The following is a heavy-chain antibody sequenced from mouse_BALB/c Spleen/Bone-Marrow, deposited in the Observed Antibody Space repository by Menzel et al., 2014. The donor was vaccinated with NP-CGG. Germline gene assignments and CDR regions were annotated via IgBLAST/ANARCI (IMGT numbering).Heavy chain of an antibody. CDR2: INPSNGRT. CDR1: GYTFTSYW. V-gene: IGHV1S81*02. J-gene: IGHJ3*01. CDR3: ERYGGPAWFAY. D-gene: IGHD1-1*02. Sequence: QVQLKESGAELVKPGASVKLSCKASGYTFTSYWIHWVKLRPGHGLEWIGEINPSNGRTNYNEKFKNKATLTVDKSSSTAYTNPSSWTFEASAFYYCERYGGPAWFAYGGQGTLFT.